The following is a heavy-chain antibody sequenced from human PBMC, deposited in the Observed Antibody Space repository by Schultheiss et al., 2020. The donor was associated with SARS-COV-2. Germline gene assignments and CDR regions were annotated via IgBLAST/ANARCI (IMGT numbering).Heavy chain of an antibody. V-gene: IGHV4-61*01. D-gene: IGHD2-2*01. Sequence: SETLSLTCTVSGGSISSTSYYWSWIRQPPGKGLEWIGYIYHSGSTNYNPSLKSRVTISVDTSKNQFSLKLSSVTAADTAVYYCARDRYCSSTSCLHYYYYYGMDVWGQGTTVTVSS. CDR3: ARDRYCSSTSCLHYYYYYGMDV. CDR1: GGSISSTSYY. CDR2: IYHSGST. J-gene: IGHJ6*02.